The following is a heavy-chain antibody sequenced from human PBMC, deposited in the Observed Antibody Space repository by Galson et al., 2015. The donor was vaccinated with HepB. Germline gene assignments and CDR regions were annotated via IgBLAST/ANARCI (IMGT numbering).Heavy chain of an antibody. CDR1: GFSFSNRG. D-gene: IGHD3-10*01. CDR2: VSGNGGNI. J-gene: IGHJ4*02. Sequence: SLRLSCAASGFSFSNRGMSWVRQAPGKGLEWLSVVSGNGGNIHYADSVKGRFTISRDNSKNTLYLEMKSLRAEDTAVYYCVSNQHVPGSYFIFDHWGQGTLVTVSS. V-gene: IGHV3-23*01. CDR3: VSNQHVPGSYFIFDH.